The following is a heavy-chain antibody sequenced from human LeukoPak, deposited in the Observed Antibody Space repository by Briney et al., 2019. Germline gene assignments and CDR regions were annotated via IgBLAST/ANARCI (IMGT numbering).Heavy chain of an antibody. D-gene: IGHD1-26*01. CDR3: ARRLSIVGGNLFDY. J-gene: IGHJ4*02. V-gene: IGHV3-48*03. Sequence: GGSLRLSCVVSGFTFSRYEMNWVRQAPGKGLEWVSYIPNSDGPIYYADSVKGRFTISRDNAKNSLYLEMSSLRAEDTAVYYCARRLSIVGGNLFDYWGQGTLVTVSS. CDR1: GFTFSRYE. CDR2: IPNSDGPI.